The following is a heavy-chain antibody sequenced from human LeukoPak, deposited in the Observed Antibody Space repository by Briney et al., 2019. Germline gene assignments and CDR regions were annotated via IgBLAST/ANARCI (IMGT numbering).Heavy chain of an antibody. D-gene: IGHD6-13*01. J-gene: IGHJ4*02. CDR3: ARHHPSSSSCSVDY. CDR1: GGSISSYY. CDR2: ISYSGST. V-gene: IGHV4-59*08. Sequence: SETLSLTCTVSGGSISSYYWSWIRQPPGKGLEWIGFISYSGSTNYNPSLKSRVTISMAMSKNQFSLKLSSVTAADTAVYYCARHHPSSSSCSVDYWGQGTLVTVSS.